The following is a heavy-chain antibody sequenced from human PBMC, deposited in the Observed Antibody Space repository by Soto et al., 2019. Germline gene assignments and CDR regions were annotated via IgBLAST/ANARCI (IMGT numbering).Heavy chain of an antibody. CDR3: TTDPEAGNSPIYYYYGMDV. Sequence: GGSLRLSCAASGFTFSNAWMNWVRQAPGKGLEWVGRIKSKTDGGTTDYAAPVKGRFTISRDDSKNTLYLQMNSLKTEDTAVYYCTTDPEAGNSPIYYYYGMDVWGQGTTVTVSS. J-gene: IGHJ6*02. V-gene: IGHV3-15*07. CDR2: IKSKTDGGTT. CDR1: GFTFSNAW. D-gene: IGHD6-19*01.